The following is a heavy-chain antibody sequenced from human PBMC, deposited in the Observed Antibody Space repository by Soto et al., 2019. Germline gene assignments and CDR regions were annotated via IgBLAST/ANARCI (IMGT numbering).Heavy chain of an antibody. Sequence: SETLSLTCTVSGDSVGSSNYYWCWIRHPPGRGLEWIGSILHGGNTYYNPSLKSRVTISVDTSKNQFSLKLSSVAAADTAVYYCARCGSDRVAARYWDFCGQGTLVTVSS. CDR2: ILHGGNT. CDR1: GDSVGSSNYY. CDR3: ARCGSDRVAARYWDF. D-gene: IGHD6-6*01. V-gene: IGHV4-39*01. J-gene: IGHJ4*02.